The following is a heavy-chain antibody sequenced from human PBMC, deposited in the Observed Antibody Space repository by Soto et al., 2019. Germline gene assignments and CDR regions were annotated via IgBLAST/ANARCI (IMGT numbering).Heavy chain of an antibody. CDR3: AKSDSSSSSAHFDY. CDR2: ISGSGGST. V-gene: IGHV3-23*04. Sequence: EVQLVESGGGLVQPGGSLRLSCAASGFTFRTYEMNWVRQAPGKGLEWVSAISGSGGSTYYADSVKGRFTISRDNSKNTLYLQMNSLRAEDTAVYYCAKSDSSSSSAHFDYWGQGTLVTVSS. CDR1: GFTFRTYE. J-gene: IGHJ4*02. D-gene: IGHD6-6*01.